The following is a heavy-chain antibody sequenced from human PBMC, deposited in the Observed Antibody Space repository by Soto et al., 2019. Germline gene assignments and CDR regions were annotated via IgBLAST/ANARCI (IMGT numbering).Heavy chain of an antibody. CDR3: AKAAAYLDFWGGYYGS. V-gene: IGHV3-30*18. CDR1: GFTFSTYG. CDR2: ISYDGETK. J-gene: IGHJ5*02. D-gene: IGHD3-3*01. Sequence: GGSLRLSCAASGFTFSTYGMHWVRQAPGKGLEWVALISYDGETKNYADSVKGRFTVSRDNSENTMSLQMNNLRPEDTAVYYCAKAAAYLDFWGGYYGSWGQGTRVTVYS.